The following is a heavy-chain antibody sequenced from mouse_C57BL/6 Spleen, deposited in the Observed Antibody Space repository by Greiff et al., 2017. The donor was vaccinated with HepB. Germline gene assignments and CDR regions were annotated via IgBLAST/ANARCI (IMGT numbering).Heavy chain of an antibody. CDR1: GYTFTTYP. V-gene: IGHV1-47*01. J-gene: IGHJ2*01. Sequence: VKLQESGAELVKPGASVKMSCKASGYTFTTYPIEWMKQNHGKSLEWIGNFHPYNDDTKYNEKFKGKATLTVEKSSSTVYLELSRLTSDDSAVYYCARHGGSSYWYYFDYWGQGTTLTVSS. CDR3: ARHGGSSYWYYFDY. D-gene: IGHD1-1*01. CDR2: FHPYNDDT.